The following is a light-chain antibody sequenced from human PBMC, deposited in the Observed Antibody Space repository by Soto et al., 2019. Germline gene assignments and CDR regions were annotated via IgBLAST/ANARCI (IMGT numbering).Light chain of an antibody. CDR2: DVS. J-gene: IGLJ2*01. V-gene: IGLV2-14*03. CDR1: STDVGGYDY. CDR3: SSYTSPYTLI. Sequence: QSALTQSASVSGSLGQSISISCTGTSTDVGGYDYVSWYQQHPGKAPRLMIYDVSNRPSGVSNRFSGSKSGNTASLTISGLQAEDEGDYYCSSYTSPYTLIFGGGTKLTVL.